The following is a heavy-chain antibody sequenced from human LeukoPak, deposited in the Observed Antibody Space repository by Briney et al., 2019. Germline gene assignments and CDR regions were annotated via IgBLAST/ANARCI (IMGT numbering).Heavy chain of an antibody. D-gene: IGHD5-18*01. V-gene: IGHV7-4-1*02. J-gene: IGHJ3*02. CDR2: INTNSGDP. CDR3: ARFRPHGYYDTFDI. CDR1: GYTFTNYG. Sequence: AASVKVSCKASGYTFTNYGVNWVRQAPGEGLEWMGWINTNSGDPTYAQGFTGRFVFSLDTSVSTAYLQISSLRAEDTAVYHCARFRPHGYYDTFDIWGQGTMVTVS.